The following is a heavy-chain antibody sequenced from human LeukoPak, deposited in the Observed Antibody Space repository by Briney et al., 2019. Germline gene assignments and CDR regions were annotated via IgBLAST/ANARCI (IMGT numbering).Heavy chain of an antibody. Sequence: ASVKVSCKASGYTFTTHGISWVRQAPGQGLEWMGWISPYNGNTNYAQKFQGRVTMTRDTSISTAYMELSRLRSDDTAVYYCARDGGQLWLPYMDVWGKGITVTVSS. CDR1: GYTFTTHG. CDR2: ISPYNGNT. J-gene: IGHJ6*03. CDR3: ARDGGQLWLPYMDV. V-gene: IGHV1-18*01. D-gene: IGHD5-18*01.